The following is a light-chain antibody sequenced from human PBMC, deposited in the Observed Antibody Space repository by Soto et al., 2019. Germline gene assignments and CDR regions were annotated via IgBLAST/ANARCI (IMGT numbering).Light chain of an antibody. J-gene: IGLJ3*02. CDR1: SSDVGGYKY. Sequence: QSVLTQPASVSGSPGQSITISCTGTSSDVGGYKYVSWYQQHPGKAPKFMIYGVTNRPSGVSNRFSGSKSGDTASLTISGLQPEDEADYYCTSYTSSFTWVFGGGTKLTVL. CDR3: TSYTSSFTWV. V-gene: IGLV2-14*01. CDR2: GVT.